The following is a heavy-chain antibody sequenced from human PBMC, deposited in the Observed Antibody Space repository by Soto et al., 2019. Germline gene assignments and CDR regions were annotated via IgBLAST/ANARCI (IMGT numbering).Heavy chain of an antibody. CDR3: AKDRTIRTNYCSSTSCPQYYFDY. D-gene: IGHD2-2*01. CDR1: GFTFTSYW. V-gene: IGHV3-74*01. CDR2: INSDGSTT. J-gene: IGHJ4*02. Sequence: GGSLRLSCAASGFTFTSYWMHWVRQAPGKGLVWVSRINSDGSTTDYADSVTGRFTISRDDSKNTLYLQMNSLRAEDTAVYYCAKDRTIRTNYCSSTSCPQYYFDYWGQGTLVTVSS.